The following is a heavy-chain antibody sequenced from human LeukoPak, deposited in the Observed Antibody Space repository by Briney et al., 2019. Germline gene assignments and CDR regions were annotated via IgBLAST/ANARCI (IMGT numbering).Heavy chain of an antibody. CDR3: AKDRWVRGVINPSFDY. J-gene: IGHJ4*02. D-gene: IGHD3-10*01. CDR1: GFTVSSSY. V-gene: IGHV3-9*01. Sequence: GGSLRLSCAASGFTVSSSYMTWVRQAPGKGLEWVSGISWNSGSIGYADSVKGRFTISRDNAKNSLYLQMNSLRAEDTAVYYCAKDRWVRGVINPSFDYWGQGTLVTVSS. CDR2: ISWNSGSI.